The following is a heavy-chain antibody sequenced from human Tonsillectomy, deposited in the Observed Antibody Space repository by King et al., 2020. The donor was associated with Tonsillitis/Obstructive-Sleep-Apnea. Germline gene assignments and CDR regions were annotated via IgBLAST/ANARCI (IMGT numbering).Heavy chain of an antibody. CDR3: ARVDSGGYLHAFDI. Sequence: VQLQESGPGLVKPSETLSLTCTVSGGSISSYYWSWIRQPPGKGLEWIGYIYYSGSTNYNPSLKSRVTISVDTSKTQFSLKLSSGTAADTAVYYCARVDSGGYLHAFDIWGQGKMVTVSS. D-gene: IGHD1-26*01. CDR2: IYYSGST. CDR1: GGSISSYY. V-gene: IGHV4-59*01. J-gene: IGHJ3*02.